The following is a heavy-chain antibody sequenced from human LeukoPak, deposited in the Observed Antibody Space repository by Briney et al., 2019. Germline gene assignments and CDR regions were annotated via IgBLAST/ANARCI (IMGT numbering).Heavy chain of an antibody. CDR3: AGTQGTSSMIGLDY. CDR2: IDPASGGT. D-gene: IGHD3-22*01. CDR1: GYTFTDYH. J-gene: IGHJ4*02. V-gene: IGHV1-2*02. Sequence: ASVKVSCKASGYTFTDYHMHWVRQAPGQGLQWMGWIDPASGGTNYAQKFQGRVTMTRDTSISTAYMELSRLRSDDTAVYYCAGTQGTSSMIGLDYWGQGTLVTVSS.